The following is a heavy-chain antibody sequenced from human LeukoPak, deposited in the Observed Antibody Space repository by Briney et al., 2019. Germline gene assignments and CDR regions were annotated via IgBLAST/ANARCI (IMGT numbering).Heavy chain of an antibody. CDR3: ARGRITPQNFDY. J-gene: IGHJ4*02. D-gene: IGHD3-10*01. Sequence: PSETLSLTCTVSGGSISSYYWSWIRQPPGKGLEWIGYTYYSGSTNYNPSLKSRVTISVDTSKNQFSLKLSSVTAADTAVYYCARGRITPQNFDYWGQGTLVTVSS. V-gene: IGHV4-59*01. CDR2: TYYSGST. CDR1: GGSISSYY.